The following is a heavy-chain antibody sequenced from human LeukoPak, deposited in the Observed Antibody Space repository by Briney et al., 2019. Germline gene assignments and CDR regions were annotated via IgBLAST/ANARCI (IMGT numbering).Heavy chain of an antibody. V-gene: IGHV3-30*04. Sequence: PGRSLRLSCAASGFTFSSYAMHWVRQAPGKGLEWVAVISYDGSNKYYADSVKGRFTISRDNSKNTLYLQMNRLRAEDTAVYYCAKDPFGDENDAFDIWGQGTMVTVSS. D-gene: IGHD3-10*01. J-gene: IGHJ3*02. CDR3: AKDPFGDENDAFDI. CDR1: GFTFSSYA. CDR2: ISYDGSNK.